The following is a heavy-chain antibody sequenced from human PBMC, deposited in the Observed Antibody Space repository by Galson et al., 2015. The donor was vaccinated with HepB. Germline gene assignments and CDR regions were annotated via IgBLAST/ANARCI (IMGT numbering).Heavy chain of an antibody. CDR2: ISYSGRA. Sequence: LSLTCTASGDSINRAGYYWTWIRQRPGRGLEWVGYISYSGRALYNPSLKNRVTTSRDTSKIQFSLNMRSVTGADTAVYYCARRKALEYLDGFDPWGQGILVTVSS. CDR3: ARRKALEYLDGFDP. D-gene: IGHD3-3*02. J-gene: IGHJ5*02. CDR1: GDSINRAGYY. V-gene: IGHV4-31*03.